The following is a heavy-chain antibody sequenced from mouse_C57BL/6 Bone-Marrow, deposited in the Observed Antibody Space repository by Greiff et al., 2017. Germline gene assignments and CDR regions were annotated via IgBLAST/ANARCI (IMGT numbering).Heavy chain of an antibody. D-gene: IGHD2-4*01. CDR3: AKNAGDYDWAMDY. J-gene: IGHJ4*01. CDR1: GFSLTSYG. Sequence: VQLVESGPGLVQPSQSLSITCTVSGFSLTSYGVHWVRQSPGKGLEWLGVIWRGGSTDYNAAFMSRLSITKDNSKSQVFFKMNSLQADDTAIDYCAKNAGDYDWAMDYWGQGTSVTVSS. V-gene: IGHV2-5*01. CDR2: IWRGGST.